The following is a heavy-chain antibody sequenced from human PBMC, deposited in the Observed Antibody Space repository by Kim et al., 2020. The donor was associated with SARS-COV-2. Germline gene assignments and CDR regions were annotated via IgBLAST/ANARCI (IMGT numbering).Heavy chain of an antibody. Sequence: GGSLRLSCAADGITFSIFYMNWGRKAPGKVLEWFAIISQYAGEKFYVDSVKGRFTIHRDHAKNSPFLQLNSLRVEDTAVDFCLGGIRWQPDYWGQGTLVTVSS. V-gene: IGHV3-7*01. J-gene: IGHJ4*02. CDR2: ISQYAGEK. CDR1: GITFSIFY. CDR3: LGGIRWQPDY. D-gene: IGHD4-17*01.